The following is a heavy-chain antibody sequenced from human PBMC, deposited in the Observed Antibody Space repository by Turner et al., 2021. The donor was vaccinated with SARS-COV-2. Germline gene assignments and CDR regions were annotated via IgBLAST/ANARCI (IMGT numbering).Heavy chain of an antibody. CDR2: IYYRGST. CDR3: ARELPNNWFDP. Sequence: QVLLQASGPGLVKPSETLSLTCTVSGASISSNYWAWIRQPPGKRLEWIGYIYYRGSTNYNPSLKSRVTISVDTSKNQFSLKLTSVTAADTAVYFRARELPNNWFDPWGQGTLVTVSS. J-gene: IGHJ5*02. CDR1: GASISSNY. V-gene: IGHV4-59*01.